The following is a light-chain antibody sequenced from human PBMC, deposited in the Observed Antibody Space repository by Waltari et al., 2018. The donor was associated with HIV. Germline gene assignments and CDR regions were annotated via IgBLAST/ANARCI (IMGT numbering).Light chain of an antibody. CDR3: ASFTGDNTVI. V-gene: IGLV2-14*03. Sequence: AVTQPASVSGLPGQATTISSTGADSACGLYKLVSLYQQPSGIPPRLILYDVDSRASGVSDRFSGSMSGNTASLTISGLRAEDEGHYYCASFTGDNTVIFGGGTEVTVL. J-gene: IGLJ2*01. CDR2: DVD. CDR1: DSACGLYKL.